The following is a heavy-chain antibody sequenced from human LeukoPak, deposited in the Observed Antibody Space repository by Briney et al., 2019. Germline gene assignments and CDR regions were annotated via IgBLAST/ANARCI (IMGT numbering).Heavy chain of an antibody. CDR1: GFTFSSYA. J-gene: IGHJ4*02. CDR2: ISGSGGST. Sequence: GGSLRLSCAASGFTFSSYAMSWVRQAPGKGLEWVSAISGSGGSTYYADSVKGRFTISRDNSKNTLYLQMNSLRAEDTAVYYCAKGGKWIQLWFDRGDFGDYWGQGTLVTVSS. D-gene: IGHD5-18*01. V-gene: IGHV3-23*01. CDR3: AKGGKWIQLWFDRGDFGDY.